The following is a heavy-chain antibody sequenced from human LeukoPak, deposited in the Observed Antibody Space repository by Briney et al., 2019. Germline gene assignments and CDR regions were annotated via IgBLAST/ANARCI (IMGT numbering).Heavy chain of an antibody. V-gene: IGHV4-34*01. J-gene: IGHJ4*02. D-gene: IGHD3-10*01. CDR1: GGSFSGYY. CDR2: INHSGST. CDR3: ARGWYGSGSYSVSDY. Sequence: HSETLSLTCAVYGGSFSGYYWSWIRQPPGKGVEWIGEINHSGSTNYNPSLKSRVTISVDTSKNQFSLKLSSVTAADTAVYYCARGWYGSGSYSVSDYWGQGTLVTVSS.